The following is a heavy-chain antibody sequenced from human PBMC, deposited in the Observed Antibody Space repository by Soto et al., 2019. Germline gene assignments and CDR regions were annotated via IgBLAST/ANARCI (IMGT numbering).Heavy chain of an antibody. J-gene: IGHJ4*02. CDR1: GFIFTDYS. V-gene: IGHV3-23*01. Sequence: GGSLRLSCVASGFIFTDYSMSWVRQGPGKGLEWVAGISFSGHNTNYADSVKGRFITSRDNSKNTLYLLMNRLRTEDIGIYYCAKIALVGSFGFERARDYWGQGILVTVSS. CDR3: AKIALVGSFGFERARDY. D-gene: IGHD2-8*02. CDR2: ISFSGHNT.